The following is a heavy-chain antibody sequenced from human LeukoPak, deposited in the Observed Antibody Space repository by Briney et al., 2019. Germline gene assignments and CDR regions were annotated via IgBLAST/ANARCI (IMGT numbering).Heavy chain of an antibody. Sequence: ASVKVSCRASGYTFTGYYMHWVRQAPGQGLEWMGRINPNSGGTNYAQKFQGRVTMTRDTSISTAHMELSRLRSDDTAVYYCARGYCSGGTCYLVENWFDPWGQGTLVTVSS. V-gene: IGHV1-2*06. CDR2: INPNSGGT. CDR1: GYTFTGYY. D-gene: IGHD2-15*01. J-gene: IGHJ5*02. CDR3: ARGYCSGGTCYLVENWFDP.